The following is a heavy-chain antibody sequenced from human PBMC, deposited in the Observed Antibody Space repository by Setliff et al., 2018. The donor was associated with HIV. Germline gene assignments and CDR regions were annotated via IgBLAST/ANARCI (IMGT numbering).Heavy chain of an antibody. CDR3: ARRVLTSSDYFDY. J-gene: IGHJ4*02. CDR1: GFSLGTTGMC. CDR2: IDWDDDT. V-gene: IGHV2-70*11. Sequence: SGPTLVNPTQTLTLTCTFSGFSLGTTGMCVSWIRQPPGKALEWLARIDWDDDTHYNASLKTRLTVSKDTSKNQVVLSLANMDPVDTATYYCARRVLTSSDYFDYWGQGALVTVSS. D-gene: IGHD3-3*01.